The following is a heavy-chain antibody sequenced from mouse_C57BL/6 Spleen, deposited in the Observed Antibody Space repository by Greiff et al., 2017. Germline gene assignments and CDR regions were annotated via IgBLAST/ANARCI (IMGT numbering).Heavy chain of an antibody. CDR1: GYTFTEYT. Sequence: VQLQQSGAELVKPGASVKLSCKASGYTFTEYTIPWVKQRSGQGLEWIGWFYPGSGSIKYNEKFKDKATLTADKSSSPVYMELSRLTSEDSAVYCCARHGTTVVGPDYFDYWGQGTTLTVSS. J-gene: IGHJ2*01. D-gene: IGHD1-1*01. V-gene: IGHV1-62-2*01. CDR2: FYPGSGSI. CDR3: ARHGTTVVGPDYFDY.